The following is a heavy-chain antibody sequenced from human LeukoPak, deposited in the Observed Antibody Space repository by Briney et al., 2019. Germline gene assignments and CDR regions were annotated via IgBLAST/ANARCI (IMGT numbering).Heavy chain of an antibody. CDR3: VREDYNDSGWYFDL. V-gene: IGHV3-53*01. J-gene: IGHJ2*01. CDR1: GFTVSSNY. D-gene: IGHD4-17*01. CDR2: ISSVGST. Sequence: GGSLRLSCAASGFTVSSNYMSWVRQAPGKGLEWVSLISSVGSTYYADSVKGRFTISRDNAKNTLYLQMNSLRAEDTAVYYCVREDYNDSGWYFDLWGRGTLVTVSS.